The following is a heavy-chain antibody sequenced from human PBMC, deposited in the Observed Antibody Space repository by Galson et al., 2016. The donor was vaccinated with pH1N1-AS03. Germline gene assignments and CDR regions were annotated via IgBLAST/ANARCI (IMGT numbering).Heavy chain of an antibody. CDR1: GFTFTNYL. CDR3: ARRSRDDGSGYYTDYDDFDL. Sequence: SLRLSCAASGFTFTNYLMTWVRQAPGKGLEWVANIKHDGGEKYYVDSVKGRFTISRDNAKNSLYLQMNSLRLEDTAVYFCARRSRDDGSGYYTDYDDFDLWGQGTLVTVSS. D-gene: IGHD3-22*01. CDR2: IKHDGGEK. J-gene: IGHJ4*02. V-gene: IGHV3-7*03.